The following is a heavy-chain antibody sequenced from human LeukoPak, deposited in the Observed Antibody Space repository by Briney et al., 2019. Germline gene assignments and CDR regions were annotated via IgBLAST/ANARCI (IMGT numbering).Heavy chain of an antibody. V-gene: IGHV1-18*01. Sequence: ASVKFSCKASGYTFTSYGISWVRQAPGQGLEWMGWISAYNGNTNYAQKLQGRVTMTTDTSTSTAYMELRRLRSDDTAVYYCASSTFEYSSSWWDFDYWGQGTLVTVSS. CDR3: ASSTFEYSSSWWDFDY. CDR1: GYTFTSYG. CDR2: ISAYNGNT. J-gene: IGHJ4*02. D-gene: IGHD6-13*01.